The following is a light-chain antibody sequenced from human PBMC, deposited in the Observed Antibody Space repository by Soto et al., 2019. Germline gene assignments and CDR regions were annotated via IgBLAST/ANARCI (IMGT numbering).Light chain of an antibody. Sequence: DIQTTQSPSTLSASVGDRVTITCRASQSISTWLAWYQQKPGKAPKLLIYKASSLEGGVPSRFSGSGSGTEFNITVSSLQPDDFATYYCQQYNTYPLTFGGGTTVEIK. CDR3: QQYNTYPLT. CDR1: QSISTW. J-gene: IGKJ4*01. V-gene: IGKV1-5*03. CDR2: KAS.